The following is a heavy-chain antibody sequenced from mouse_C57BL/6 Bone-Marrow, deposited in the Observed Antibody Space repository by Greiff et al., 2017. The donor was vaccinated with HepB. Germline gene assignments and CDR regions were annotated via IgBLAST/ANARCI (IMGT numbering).Heavy chain of an antibody. J-gene: IGHJ3*01. CDR3: ARCYDYDEAY. CDR1: GYTFTSYW. D-gene: IGHD2-4*01. V-gene: IGHV1-64*01. Sequence: QVQLQQPGAELVKPGASVKLSCKASGYTFTSYWMHWVKQRPGQGLEWIGMIHPNSGSTNYNEKFKSKATLTVDKSSSTAYMQLSSLTSEDSAVYYCARCYDYDEAYWGQGTLVTVSA. CDR2: IHPNSGST.